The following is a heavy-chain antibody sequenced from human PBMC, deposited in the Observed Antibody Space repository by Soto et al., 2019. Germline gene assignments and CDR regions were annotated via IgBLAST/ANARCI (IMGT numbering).Heavy chain of an antibody. D-gene: IGHD4-17*01. Sequence: PGGSLRLSCAASGFTFSSYAMSWVRQAPGKGLEWVSAISGSGGSTYYADSVKGRFTISRDNSKNTLYLQMNSLRAEDTAVYYCAKDSEGTVTTHYYYYGMDVWGQGTTVTVSS. CDR3: AKDSEGTVTTHYYYYGMDV. J-gene: IGHJ6*02. CDR2: ISGSGGST. V-gene: IGHV3-23*01. CDR1: GFTFSSYA.